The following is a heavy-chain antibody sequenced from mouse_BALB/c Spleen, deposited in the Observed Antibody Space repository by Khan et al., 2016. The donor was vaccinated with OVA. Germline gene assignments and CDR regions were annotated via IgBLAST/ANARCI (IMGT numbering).Heavy chain of an antibody. J-gene: IGHJ2*01. V-gene: IGHV1S137*01. CDR1: GYTFTDYA. CDR2: ISSYSGNT. Sequence: QVQLQQSGPELVRPGVSVKISCKGSGYTFTDYAIHWVKQSHAKSLEWIGLISSYSGNTNYKQKFKDKATMTVDKSSSTAYMELARLTSEDSAIYYCTGPAYDGYYDYWGQGTTLTVSS. D-gene: IGHD2-3*01. CDR3: TGPAYDGYYDY.